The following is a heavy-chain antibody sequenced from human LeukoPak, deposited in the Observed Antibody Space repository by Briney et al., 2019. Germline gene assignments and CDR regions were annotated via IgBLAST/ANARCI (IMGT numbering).Heavy chain of an antibody. CDR1: GFTFSSYG. CDR2: IWYDGSNK. Sequence: GRSLRLSCAASGFTFSSYGMHWVRQAPGKGLEWVAVIWYDGSNKYYADSVKGRFTISRDNSKNTLYLQMNSLRAEDTAVYYCARDRYYYDSSGWFYFDYWGQGILVTVSS. V-gene: IGHV3-33*01. D-gene: IGHD3-22*01. CDR3: ARDRYYYDSSGWFYFDY. J-gene: IGHJ4*02.